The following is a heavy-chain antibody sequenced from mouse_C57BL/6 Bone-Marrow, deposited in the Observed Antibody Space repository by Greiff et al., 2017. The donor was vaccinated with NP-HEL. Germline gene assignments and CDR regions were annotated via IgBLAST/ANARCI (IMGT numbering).Heavy chain of an antibody. CDR2: LTPNHGGT. Sequence: VQLQQSGPELVKPGASVKMSCKASGYTFTDYNMHWVKQSHGQLLSFLCSLTPNHGGTSSHPKFKVPATLTVNKSSSTAYMELRSLTSEDSAVYYCARRGYYYGSSYFDYWGQGTTLTVSS. CDR3: ARRGYYYGSSYFDY. CDR1: GYTFTDYN. V-gene: IGHV1-22*01. J-gene: IGHJ2*01. D-gene: IGHD1-1*01.